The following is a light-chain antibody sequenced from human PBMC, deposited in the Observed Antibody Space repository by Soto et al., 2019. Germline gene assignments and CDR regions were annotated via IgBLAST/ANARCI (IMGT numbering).Light chain of an antibody. CDR2: GAS. CDR1: QSVSSN. J-gene: IGKJ1*01. V-gene: IGKV3-15*01. CDR3: QQYNYWPT. Sequence: EIVMTQSPATLSVSPGERATLSCRASQSVSSNLVWYQQKPGLAPRLLLYGASTRATGIPARFSGRGSGTEFTLPISSLQSEDFAVYYCQQYNYWPTFGQGTKVEI.